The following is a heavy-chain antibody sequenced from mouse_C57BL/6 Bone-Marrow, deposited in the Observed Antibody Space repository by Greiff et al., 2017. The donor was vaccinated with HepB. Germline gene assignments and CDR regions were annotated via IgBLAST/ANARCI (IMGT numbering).Heavy chain of an antibody. CDR2: IWSGGST. Sequence: VKVVESGPGLVQPSQSLSITCTVSGFSLTSYGVHWVRQSPGKGLEWLGVIWSGGSTDYNAAFISRLSISKDNSKSQVFFKMNSLQADDTAIYYCARGGYYGSSYLYYAMDYWGQGTSVTVSS. V-gene: IGHV2-2*01. J-gene: IGHJ4*01. D-gene: IGHD1-1*01. CDR3: ARGGYYGSSYLYYAMDY. CDR1: GFSLTSYG.